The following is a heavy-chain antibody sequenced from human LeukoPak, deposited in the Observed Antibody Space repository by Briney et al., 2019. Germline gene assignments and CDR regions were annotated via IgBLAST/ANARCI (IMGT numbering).Heavy chain of an antibody. CDR3: AVRGDIVGATSGSGTDY. J-gene: IGHJ4*02. CDR2: ILSDGSNK. V-gene: IGHV3-30*03. CDR1: GFNFSTYG. Sequence: SGGSLRLSCAASGFNFSTYGMHWVRQAPGKGLDSAAVILSDGSNKYYADSVKGRFTISRDNSKNTLYLQMNSLRAEDTAVYYCAVRGDIVGATSGSGTDYWGQGTLVTVSS. D-gene: IGHD1-26*01.